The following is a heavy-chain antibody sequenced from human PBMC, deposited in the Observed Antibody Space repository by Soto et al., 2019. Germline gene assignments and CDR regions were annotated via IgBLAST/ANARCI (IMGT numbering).Heavy chain of an antibody. Sequence: QITLKESGPTLVKPTQTLTLTCTFSGFSLSTSGVGVGWIRQPPGKALEWLALIYWDDDKRYSPSLKSRLTITKEPSKNQVVPTMTNMDPVDTATYYCAHRPSYCSGGSCYSGFDYWGQGTLVTVSS. CDR2: IYWDDDK. CDR1: GFSLSTSGVG. J-gene: IGHJ4*02. CDR3: AHRPSYCSGGSCYSGFDY. V-gene: IGHV2-5*02. D-gene: IGHD2-15*01.